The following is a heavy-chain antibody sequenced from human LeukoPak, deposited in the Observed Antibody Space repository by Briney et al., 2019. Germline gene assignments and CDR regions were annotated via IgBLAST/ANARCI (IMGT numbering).Heavy chain of an antibody. J-gene: IGHJ4*02. D-gene: IGHD3-10*01. CDR3: ARDESAAYYYGSGSYYRGDY. V-gene: IGHV1-24*01. CDR1: GYTLTELS. Sequence: ASVKVSCKVSGYTLTELSMHWVRQAPGKGLEWMGGFDPEDGETIYAQKFQGRVTITADESTSTAYMELSSLRSEDTAVYYCARDESAAYYYGSGSYYRGDYWGQGTLVTVSS. CDR2: FDPEDGET.